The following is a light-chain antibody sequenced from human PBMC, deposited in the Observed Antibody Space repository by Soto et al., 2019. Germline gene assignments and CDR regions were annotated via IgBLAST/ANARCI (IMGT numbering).Light chain of an antibody. CDR3: AAWDDSLNGPV. CDR1: SSNIGSNS. V-gene: IGLV1-44*01. J-gene: IGLJ3*02. CDR2: SND. Sequence: QAVVPQPPSASGTPGQRVTISCSGSSSNIGSNSVNWYQQLPGTAPKIVIYSNDQRPSAVPDRFSGSKSGTYASLAISGLQSEDEADYYGAAWDDSLNGPVFGGGTKLTVL.